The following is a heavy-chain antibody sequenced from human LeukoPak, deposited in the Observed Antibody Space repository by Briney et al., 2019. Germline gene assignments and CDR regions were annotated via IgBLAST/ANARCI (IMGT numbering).Heavy chain of an antibody. D-gene: IGHD2-2*01. Sequence: ASVKVSCKASGYTFTSYGISWVRQAPGQGLEWMGWISAYNGNTNYAQKLQGRVTITADESTSTAYMELSSLRSEDTAVYYCARAGIVVVPAALEYWGQGTLVTVSS. CDR2: ISAYNGNT. CDR1: GYTFTSYG. V-gene: IGHV1-18*01. CDR3: ARAGIVVVPAALEY. J-gene: IGHJ4*02.